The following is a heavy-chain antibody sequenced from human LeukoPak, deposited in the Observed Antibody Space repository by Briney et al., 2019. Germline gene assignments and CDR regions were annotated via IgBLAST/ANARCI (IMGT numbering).Heavy chain of an antibody. Sequence: SETLSLTCAVYGGSFSGYYWSWIRQPPGKGLEWIGEINHSGSTNYNPSLKSRVTISVDTSKNQFSLKLSSVTAADTAVDYCAGLRITMVRGVIRSRYFDLWGRGTLVTVSS. CDR2: INHSGST. J-gene: IGHJ2*01. CDR3: AGLRITMVRGVIRSRYFDL. V-gene: IGHV4-34*01. CDR1: GGSFSGYY. D-gene: IGHD3-10*01.